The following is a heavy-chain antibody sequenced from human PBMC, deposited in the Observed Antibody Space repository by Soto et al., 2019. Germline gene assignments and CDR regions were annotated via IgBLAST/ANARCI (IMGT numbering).Heavy chain of an antibody. CDR3: AIDGGVYDYSPFDY. V-gene: IGHV1-69*12. CDR2: IIPIFGTA. CDR1: GGTFSSYA. Sequence: QVQLVQSGAEVRKTGSSVKVSCKASGGTFSSYAISWVRQAPGQGLEWMGGIIPIFGTANYAQKFQGRVTITADESTSTAYMELSSLRSEDTAVYYCAIDGGVYDYSPFDYWGQGTLVTVSS. D-gene: IGHD4-4*01. J-gene: IGHJ4*02.